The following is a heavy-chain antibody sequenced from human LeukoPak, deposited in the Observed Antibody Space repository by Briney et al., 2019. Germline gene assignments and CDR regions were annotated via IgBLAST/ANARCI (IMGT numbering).Heavy chain of an antibody. D-gene: IGHD2-15*01. Sequence: CRSLRLSCAASGFTFDDYAMHWVRQAPGKGLDWVSGISWNSGSIGYADSVKGRFTISRDNAKNPLYLQMNSLSAEDMDLCYCAKGIGAARETEPFDYWGQGTLVTVSS. V-gene: IGHV3-9*03. J-gene: IGHJ4*02. CDR2: ISWNSGSI. CDR3: AKGIGAARETEPFDY. CDR1: GFTFDDYA.